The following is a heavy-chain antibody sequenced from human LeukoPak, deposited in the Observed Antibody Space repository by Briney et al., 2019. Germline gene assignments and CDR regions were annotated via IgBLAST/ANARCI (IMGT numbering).Heavy chain of an antibody. CDR3: ARGGWGSSSWYYFDY. CDR1: GYTFTSYA. CDR2: ISAGNGNT. J-gene: IGHJ4*02. V-gene: IGHV1-3*01. D-gene: IGHD6-13*01. Sequence: ASVKVSCKASGYTFTSYAMHWVRQAPGQRLEWMGWISAGNGNTKYSQKFQGRVTITRDTSASTAYMELSSLRSEDTAVYYCARGGWGSSSWYYFDYWGQGTLVTVSS.